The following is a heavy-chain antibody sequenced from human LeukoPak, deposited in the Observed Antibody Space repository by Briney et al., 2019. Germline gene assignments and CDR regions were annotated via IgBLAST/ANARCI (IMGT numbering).Heavy chain of an antibody. J-gene: IGHJ1*01. CDR1: GFTFSNAW. CDR3: TTAAFH. CDR2: IRSETDGGTT. V-gene: IGHV3-15*01. D-gene: IGHD6-25*01. Sequence: PGGSLRLSCAASGFTFSNAWMSWVRQAPGKGLEWVGHIRSETDGGTTDNAAPVKGRFTISRDDSKNTLYLQMNRLKTEDTAVYYCTTAAFHWGQGTLVTASS.